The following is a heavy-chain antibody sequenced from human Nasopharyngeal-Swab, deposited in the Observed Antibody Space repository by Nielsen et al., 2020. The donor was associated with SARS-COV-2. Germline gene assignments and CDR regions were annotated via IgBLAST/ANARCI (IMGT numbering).Heavy chain of an antibody. J-gene: IGHJ4*02. CDR3: ARGRGYAYPVDY. Sequence: IRQPPGKGLEWVGYINFSGTTNYNPSLKSRVTIPVDTSKNQFSLILNSMTAADTAVYYCARGRGYAYPVDYWGQGILVTVSS. D-gene: IGHD1-1*01. V-gene: IGHV4-59*01. CDR2: INFSGTT.